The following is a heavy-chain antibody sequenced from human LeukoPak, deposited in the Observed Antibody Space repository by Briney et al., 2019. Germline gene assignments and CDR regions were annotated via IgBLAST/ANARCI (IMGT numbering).Heavy chain of an antibody. CDR2: ISSNGGST. V-gene: IGHV3-64*01. J-gene: IGHJ6*02. CDR3: ARTGRIAVKYYYYGMDV. Sequence: GGSLGLSCAASGFTFSSYAVSWVRQAPGKGLEYVSAISSNGGSTYYANSVKGRFTISRDNSKNTLYLQMGSLRAEDMAVYYCARTGRIAVKYYYYGMDVWGQGTTVTVSS. CDR1: GFTFSSYA. D-gene: IGHD6-19*01.